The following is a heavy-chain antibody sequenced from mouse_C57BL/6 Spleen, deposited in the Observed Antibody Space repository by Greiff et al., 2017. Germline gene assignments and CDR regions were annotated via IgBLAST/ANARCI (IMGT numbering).Heavy chain of an antibody. J-gene: IGHJ4*01. D-gene: IGHD1-1*01. CDR2: IYPGDGDT. CDR1: GYAFSSSW. V-gene: IGHV1-82*01. CDR3: AYYYYGDAMDY. Sequence: QVQLKESGPELVKPGASVKISCKASGYAFSSSWMNWVKQRPGKGLEWIGRIYPGDGDTNYNGKFKGKATLTADKSSSTAYMQLSSLTSEDSAVYFCAYYYYGDAMDYWGQGTSVTVSS.